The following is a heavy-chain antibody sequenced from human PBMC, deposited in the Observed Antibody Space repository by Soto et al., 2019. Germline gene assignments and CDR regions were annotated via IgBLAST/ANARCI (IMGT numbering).Heavy chain of an antibody. CDR2: IYSGGTT. V-gene: IGHV3-53*01. J-gene: IGHJ4*02. D-gene: IGHD5-18*01. CDR1: GLTVSSNY. Sequence: GGCLRLSCAASGLTVSSNYMSWVRQAPGKGLEWVSVIYSGGTTYYADSVKGRFTISRDNSKNTLYLQMNSLRAEDTAVYYCARGGYSYGYDYWGQGTLVTVSS. CDR3: ARGGYSYGYDY.